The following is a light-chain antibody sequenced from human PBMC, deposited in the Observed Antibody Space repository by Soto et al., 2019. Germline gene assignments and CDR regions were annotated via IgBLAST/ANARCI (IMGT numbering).Light chain of an antibody. CDR2: DDS. CDR1: NIGSKT. J-gene: IGLJ1*01. V-gene: IGLV3-21*02. CDR3: QVWDVSTVHYV. Sequence: ELTQPPSMSVAPGQTARITCGGNNIGSKTVHWYQQKAGQAPVLVVYDDSDRPSGIPERFSGSNSGNTATLTISRVEAGDEAEYYCQVWDVSTVHYVFGTGTKVTV.